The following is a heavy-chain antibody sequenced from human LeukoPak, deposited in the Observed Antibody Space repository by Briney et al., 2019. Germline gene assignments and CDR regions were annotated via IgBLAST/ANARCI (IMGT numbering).Heavy chain of an antibody. D-gene: IGHD6-13*01. CDR3: ARDQSIAAAGSFDY. J-gene: IGHJ4*02. CDR1: GFTFSSYG. Sequence: GGSLRLSCAASGFTFSSYGMRWVRQAPGKGLEWVAVIWYDGSNKYYADSVKGRFTISRDNSKNTLYLQMNSLRAEDTAVYYCARDQSIAAAGSFDYWGQGTLVTVSS. CDR2: IWYDGSNK. V-gene: IGHV3-33*01.